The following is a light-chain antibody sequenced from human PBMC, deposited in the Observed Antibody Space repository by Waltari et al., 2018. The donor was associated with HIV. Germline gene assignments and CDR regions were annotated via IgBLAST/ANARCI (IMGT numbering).Light chain of an antibody. CDR2: EFS. Sequence: QSALTQPASVSGSPGQSITIPCTGTSSDVGGYNSVSWYQQHPGKAPKLSIYEFSNGPSGVFSRLCGSKSGTSASLAITGLQAEDEADYYCQTYDSGQRMFGGGTKLTVL. V-gene: IGLV2-14*01. J-gene: IGLJ3*02. CDR1: SSDVGGYNS. CDR3: QTYDSGQRM.